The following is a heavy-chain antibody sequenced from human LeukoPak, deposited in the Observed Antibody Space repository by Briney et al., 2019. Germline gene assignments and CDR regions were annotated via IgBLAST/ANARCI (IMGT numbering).Heavy chain of an antibody. CDR2: VSAYNGNT. CDR1: GYTFTSYG. D-gene: IGHD4-17*01. V-gene: IGHV1-18*01. J-gene: IGHJ4*02. CDR3: ARVTSGDDPYFDY. Sequence: GASVKVSCKASGYTFTSYGISWVRRAPGQGLEWMGWVSAYNGNTNYAQKLQGRVIMTTDTSTSTAYMELRSLRSDDTAVYYCARVTSGDDPYFDYWGQGTLVTVSP.